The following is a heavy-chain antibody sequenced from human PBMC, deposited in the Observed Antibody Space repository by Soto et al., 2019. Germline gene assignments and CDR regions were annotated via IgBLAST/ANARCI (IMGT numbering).Heavy chain of an antibody. CDR1: GFTFSGYA. CDR2: VSGGGDAT. V-gene: IGHV3-23*01. Sequence: EVQLLDSGGGLVQPGGSLRLSCEASGFTFSGYALTWVRQAPGKGLEWVSAVSGGGDATFYADSVKGRFTISRDNSKNALYLQMHTLRAEDTAVYYCASKVSEATGRPDLWSLELWGRCTLVTVSS. J-gene: IGHJ2*01. CDR3: ASKVSEATGRPDLWSLEL. D-gene: IGHD5-12*01.